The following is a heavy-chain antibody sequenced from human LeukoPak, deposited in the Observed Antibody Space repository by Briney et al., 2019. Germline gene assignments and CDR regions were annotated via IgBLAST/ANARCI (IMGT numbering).Heavy chain of an antibody. CDR2: IYHRGST. Sequence: SETLSLTCAVSGDSISSGYYWGWIRQSPGKGLEWMGSIYHRGSTFQNPSLKSRVTISVDTSKNQFSLRLRSLTAADTAVYYCAREGGRSSSWSDNWFDPWGQGTLVTVSS. V-gene: IGHV4-38-2*02. CDR1: GDSISSGYY. CDR3: AREGGRSSSWSDNWFDP. D-gene: IGHD6-13*01. J-gene: IGHJ5*02.